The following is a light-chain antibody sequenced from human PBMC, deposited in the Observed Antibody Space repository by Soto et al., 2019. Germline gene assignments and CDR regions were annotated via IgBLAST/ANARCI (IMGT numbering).Light chain of an antibody. CDR2: DVD. J-gene: IGLJ2*01. V-gene: IGLV2-14*01. CDR3: SSYTSSSTVV. CDR1: SSDVGGYNY. Sequence: QSALTQPASISGSPGQSITISCTGTSSDVGGYNYVSWYQQHPSKAPKLMIYDVDNRPSGVSYRFSGSKSGKTASLTISGLPAEDEADYYCSSYTSSSTVVFGGGTKLTVL.